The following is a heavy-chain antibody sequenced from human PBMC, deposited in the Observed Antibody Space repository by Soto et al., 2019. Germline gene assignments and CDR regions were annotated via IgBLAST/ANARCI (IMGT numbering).Heavy chain of an antibody. J-gene: IGHJ4*02. CDR3: AKDSRTLSIVVVPAAILSLPQH. CDR1: GFTFSSYG. CDR2: ISYDGSNK. Sequence: GGSLRLSCAASGFTFSSYGMHWVRQAPGKGLEWVAVISYDGSNKYYADSVKGRFTISRDNSKNTLYLQMNSLRAEDTAVYYCAKDSRTLSIVVVPAAILSLPQHWGQGTLVTVSS. V-gene: IGHV3-30*18. D-gene: IGHD2-2*01.